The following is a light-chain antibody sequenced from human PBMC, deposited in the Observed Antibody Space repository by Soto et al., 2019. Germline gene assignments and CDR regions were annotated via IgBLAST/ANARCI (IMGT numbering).Light chain of an antibody. J-gene: IGLJ3*02. Sequence: QTVVTQEPSFSVSPGGTVTLTCGLCSGSVSTSYYPSWYQQTPGQAPRTLIYNTNTRSSGVPGRFSGSILGNKAALTIAGAQADDESDYYCVLYMGSGISVFGGGTKVTVL. CDR1: SGSVSTSYY. V-gene: IGLV8-61*01. CDR2: NTN. CDR3: VLYMGSGISV.